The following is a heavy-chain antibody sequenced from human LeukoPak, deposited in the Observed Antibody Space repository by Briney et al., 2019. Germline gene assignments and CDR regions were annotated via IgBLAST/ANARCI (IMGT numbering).Heavy chain of an antibody. CDR2: MSDSGGRT. D-gene: IGHD3-22*01. CDR3: AKRGVVIRVILVGFHKEAYYFDS. J-gene: IGHJ4*02. V-gene: IGHV3-23*01. Sequence: GGSLRPSCAVSGITLSNYGMSWVRQAPGKGLEWVAGMSDSGGRTNYADSVKGRFTISRDKPKNTLYLQMNSLRAEDTAVYFCAKRGVVIRVILVGFHKEAYYFDSWGQGALVTVSS. CDR1: GITLSNYG.